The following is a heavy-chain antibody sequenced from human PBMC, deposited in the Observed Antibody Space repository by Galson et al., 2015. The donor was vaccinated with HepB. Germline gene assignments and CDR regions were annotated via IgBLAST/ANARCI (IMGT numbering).Heavy chain of an antibody. J-gene: IGHJ4*02. CDR2: IYTAGST. D-gene: IGHD1-26*01. V-gene: IGHV3-53*01. CDR1: GFNVSHGY. Sequence: SLRLSCAVSGFNVSHGYMTWVRQAPGKGLEWVSVIYTAGSTSYADSVKGRFSISRDNSKNTLYLQMNSLRAEDTAVYYCVRSLAGWDSSPDYWGQGTLVTVSS. CDR3: VRSLAGWDSSPDY.